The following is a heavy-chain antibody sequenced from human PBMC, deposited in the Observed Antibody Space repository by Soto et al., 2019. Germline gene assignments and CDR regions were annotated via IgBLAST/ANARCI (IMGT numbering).Heavy chain of an antibody. Sequence: EVQLVESGGGLVQPGGSLRLSCAASGFTFSNYWIHWVRQAPGKGLVWVSRINSDGTTTNYADYVKGQFTIPRDNARINVFLKMHSLRADDTAVYFCAKSARGVYGDFDWGQGTLVTVSS. CDR2: INSDGTTT. V-gene: IGHV3-74*02. D-gene: IGHD3-16*01. J-gene: IGHJ4*02. CDR1: GFTFSNYW. CDR3: AKSARGVYGDFD.